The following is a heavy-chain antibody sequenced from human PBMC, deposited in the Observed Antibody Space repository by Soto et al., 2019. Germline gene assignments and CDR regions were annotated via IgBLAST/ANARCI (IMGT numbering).Heavy chain of an antibody. CDR3: AKALTGGYDVLDY. Sequence: EVQLLESGGGLVQPGGSLRLSCAASGFTFSSYAMSWVRQAPGKGLEGVSAISGSGGSTYYADSVKGRFTISRDNSKNTIYLQSNSQRAEDTAVYYCAKALTGGYDVLDYWGQGTLVTVSS. D-gene: IGHD5-12*01. CDR1: GFTFSSYA. CDR2: ISGSGGST. J-gene: IGHJ4*02. V-gene: IGHV3-23*01.